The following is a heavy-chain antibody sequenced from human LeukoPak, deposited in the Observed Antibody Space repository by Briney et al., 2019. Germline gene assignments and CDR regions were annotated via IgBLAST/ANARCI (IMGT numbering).Heavy chain of an antibody. CDR1: GFTFSSYG. J-gene: IGHJ6*02. V-gene: IGHV3-30*18. Sequence: GGSLRLSCAASGFTFSSYGMHWVRQAPGKGLEWVAVISYDGSNKYYADSVKGRFTISRDNSKNTPYLQMNSLRAEDTAVYYCAKNRLRSSTSCSMDVWGQGTTVTVSS. D-gene: IGHD2-2*01. CDR2: ISYDGSNK. CDR3: AKNRLRSSTSCSMDV.